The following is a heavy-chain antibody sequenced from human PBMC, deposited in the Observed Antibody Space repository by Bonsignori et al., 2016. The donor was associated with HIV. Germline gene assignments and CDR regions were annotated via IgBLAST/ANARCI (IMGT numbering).Heavy chain of an antibody. CDR2: IKKDGSDK. V-gene: IGHV3-7*01. CDR3: ASDFSLTGY. Sequence: WIRQPPGKGLEWVANIKKDGSDKYYADSVKGRFTISRDNGKNALFLQMNSLRVEDTALYYCASDFSLTGYWGQGTRVTVSS. J-gene: IGHJ4*02.